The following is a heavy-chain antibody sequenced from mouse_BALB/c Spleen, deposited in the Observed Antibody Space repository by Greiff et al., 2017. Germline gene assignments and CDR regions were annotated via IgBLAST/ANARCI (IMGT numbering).Heavy chain of an antibody. CDR2: ISYDGSN. Sequence: EVKLVESGPGLVKPSQSLSLTCSVTGYSITSGYYWNWIRQFPGNKLEWMGYISYDGSNNYNPSLKNRISITRDTSKNQFFLKLNSVTTEDTATYYCASRVITTGAYWGQGTLVTVSA. V-gene: IGHV3-6*02. CDR1: GYSITSGYY. D-gene: IGHD2-4*01. J-gene: IGHJ3*01. CDR3: ASRVITTGAY.